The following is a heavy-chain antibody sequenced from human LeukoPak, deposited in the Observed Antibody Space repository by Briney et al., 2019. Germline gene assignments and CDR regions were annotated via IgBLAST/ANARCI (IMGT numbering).Heavy chain of an antibody. V-gene: IGHV1-2*02. CDR3: ARIGSYYTRMFDY. CDR1: GYTFTGYY. J-gene: IGHJ4*02. CDR2: INPNSGGT. D-gene: IGHD3-10*01. Sequence: ASVKVSCKASGYTFTGYYMHLVRQAPGQGLEWMGWINPNSGGTNYAQKFQGRVTMTRDTSTSTAYMELSRLRSDDTAVYYCARIGSYYTRMFDYWGQGTLVTVSS.